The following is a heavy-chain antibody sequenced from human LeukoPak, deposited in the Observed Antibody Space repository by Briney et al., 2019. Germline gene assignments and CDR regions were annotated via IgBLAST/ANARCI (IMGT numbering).Heavy chain of an antibody. CDR2: IYHSGST. CDR1: GYSISSGYY. D-gene: IGHD3-10*01. Sequence: SETPSLTCTVSGYSISSGYYWGWIRQPPGKGLEWIESIYHSGSTYYNPSLKSRVTISVDTSKNQFSLKLSSVTAADTAVYYCARIYYYGSGSYSASWFDPWGQGTLVTVSS. V-gene: IGHV4-38-2*02. CDR3: ARIYYYGSGSYSASWFDP. J-gene: IGHJ5*02.